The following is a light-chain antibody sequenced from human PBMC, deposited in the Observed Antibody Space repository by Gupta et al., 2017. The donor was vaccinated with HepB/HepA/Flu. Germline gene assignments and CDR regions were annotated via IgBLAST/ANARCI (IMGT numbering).Light chain of an antibody. CDR2: QDS. J-gene: IGLJ2*01. Sequence: SYELPQPPSVSVSPGQTASITCSGDKLGDKYACWYQQKPGQCPVLVIYQDSKRPSGKPERFSGSNSGNTATLTISGTQDMDEDDYYCQACDSSNVVFGGGTKLTVL. CDR3: QACDSSNVV. CDR1: KLGDKY. V-gene: IGLV3-1*01.